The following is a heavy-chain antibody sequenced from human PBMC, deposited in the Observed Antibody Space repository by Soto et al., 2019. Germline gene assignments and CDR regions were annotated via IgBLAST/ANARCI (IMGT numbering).Heavy chain of an antibody. V-gene: IGHV3-21*01. Sequence: GGSLRLSCAASGFTFSSYSINWVRQAPGKGLEWVSSISGGGSDIYYADSVKGRFTISRDNAKNSLYLQMNSLRAEDTAVYYCARAGAYDSIWGTYRADWFDPWGQGT. CDR2: ISGGGSDI. D-gene: IGHD3-16*02. J-gene: IGHJ5*02. CDR1: GFTFSSYS. CDR3: ARAGAYDSIWGTYRADWFDP.